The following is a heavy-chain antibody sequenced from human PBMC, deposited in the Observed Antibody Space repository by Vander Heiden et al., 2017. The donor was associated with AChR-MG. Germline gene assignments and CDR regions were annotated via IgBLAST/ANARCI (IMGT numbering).Heavy chain of an antibody. Sequence: EVQLLESGGGLVQPGGSLRLSCAASGFTFSSYAMSWVRQGPGKGLEWVSAISGSGGSTYYADSVKGRFTISRDNSKNTLYLQMNSLRAEDTAVYYCAKDRMYYDILGYFDYWGQGTLVTVSS. CDR1: GFTFSSYA. CDR2: ISGSGGST. V-gene: IGHV3-23*01. J-gene: IGHJ4*02. CDR3: AKDRMYYDILGYFDY. D-gene: IGHD3-9*01.